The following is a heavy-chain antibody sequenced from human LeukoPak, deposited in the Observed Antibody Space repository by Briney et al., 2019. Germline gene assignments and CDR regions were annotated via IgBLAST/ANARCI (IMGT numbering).Heavy chain of an antibody. CDR1: GYTFTGYY. J-gene: IGHJ3*02. CDR2: INPNSGGT. V-gene: IGHV1-2*02. CDR3: ARGYYDSMVHSTEPTANAFDI. Sequence: ASVKVSCKASGYTFTGYYMHWVRQAPGQGLEWMGWINPNSGGTNYAQKLQGRVTMTRDTSISTAYMELSRLRSDDTAVYYCARGYYDSMVHSTEPTANAFDIWGQGTMVTVSS. D-gene: IGHD3-22*01.